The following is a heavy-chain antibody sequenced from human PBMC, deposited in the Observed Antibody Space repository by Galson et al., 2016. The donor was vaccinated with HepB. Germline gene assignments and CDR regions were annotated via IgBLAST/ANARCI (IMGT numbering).Heavy chain of an antibody. V-gene: IGHV3-33*01. CDR3: AREPYSSTWNYIDF. Sequence: SLRLSCAASRFIFRSYGMHWVRQAPGKGLEWVAVIYYDEIRKYYAASVKGRFTISRDNSKHTVSLQMNSLRVEETAVYYCAREPYSSTWNYIDFWGQGALVTVSS. D-gene: IGHD2-2*01. CDR2: IYYDEIRK. J-gene: IGHJ4*02. CDR1: RFIFRSYG.